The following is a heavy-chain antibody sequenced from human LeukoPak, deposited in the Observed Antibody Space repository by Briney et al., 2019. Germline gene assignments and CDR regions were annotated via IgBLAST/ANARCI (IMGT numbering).Heavy chain of an antibody. D-gene: IGHD5-18*01. V-gene: IGHV3-11*04. CDR2: ISSSGSTI. J-gene: IGHJ4*02. CDR3: ARTRYSYGSAFDY. Sequence: GSLRLPCAASGFTFSDYYMSWIRQAPGKGLEWVSYISSSGSTIYYADSVKGRFTISRDNAKNSLYLQMNSLRAEDTAVYYCARTRYSYGSAFDYWGQGTLVTVSS. CDR1: GFTFSDYY.